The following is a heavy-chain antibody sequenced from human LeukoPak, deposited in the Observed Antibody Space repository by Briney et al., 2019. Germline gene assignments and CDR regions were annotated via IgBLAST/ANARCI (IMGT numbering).Heavy chain of an antibody. CDR3: ARDRSGYISSSDSYYYYMDV. CDR2: IYYSGIT. J-gene: IGHJ6*03. D-gene: IGHD6-6*01. Sequence: SETLSLTCTVSGGSISSDYWSWIRQPPGKGLEWIGYIYYSGITNYNPSLKSRVPISVDTSKKQFSLKLTSVTAADTAVYFCARDRSGYISSSDSYYYYMDVWGKGTTVTVSS. CDR1: GGSISSDY. V-gene: IGHV4-59*01.